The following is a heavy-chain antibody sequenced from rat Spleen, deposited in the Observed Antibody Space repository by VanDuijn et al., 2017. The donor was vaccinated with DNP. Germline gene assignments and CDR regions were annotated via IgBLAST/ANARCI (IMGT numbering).Heavy chain of an antibody. J-gene: IGHJ2*01. Sequence: EVQLVESGGGLVQPGRSLKLSCAASGFTFSNYGMAWVRQAPKKGLEWVATISTSGGSTYYRDSVKGRFTISRDNAKSTLYLQMDSLRSEDTATYYCTTQGLYPYWGQGVMVTVSS. CDR2: ISTSGGST. CDR1: GFTFSNYG. CDR3: TTQGLYPY. D-gene: IGHD1-4*01. V-gene: IGHV5-27*01.